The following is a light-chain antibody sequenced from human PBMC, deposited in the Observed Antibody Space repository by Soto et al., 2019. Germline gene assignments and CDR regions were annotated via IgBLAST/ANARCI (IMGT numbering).Light chain of an antibody. Sequence: IVLTQSPGTVSLCPGERATLSCRASQSISTTYLAWYQQKPGQAPRLVIYGASSRATGIPDRFSGSGSGTDFTLTITRLEPEDFAVYYCLELDTSHRTFGQGTKVDIK. V-gene: IGKV3-20*01. CDR2: GAS. CDR1: QSISTTY. J-gene: IGKJ1*01. CDR3: LELDTSHRT.